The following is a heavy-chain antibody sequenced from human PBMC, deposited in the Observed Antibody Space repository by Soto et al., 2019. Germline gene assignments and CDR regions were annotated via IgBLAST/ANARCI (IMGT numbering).Heavy chain of an antibody. D-gene: IGHD6-19*01. CDR2: VYNAGNT. J-gene: IGHJ4*02. Sequence: ATLSLSGTVSGGSINDYYWTGVRQTAGKGLEWIGYVYNAGNTNYNPSLKSRVAISLDTSRNQFSLKLNSVTAADTAVYYCARALALWSTGYYYFDYWGLGTLVTVSS. CDR1: GGSINDYY. V-gene: IGHV4-59*01. CDR3: ARALALWSTGYYYFDY.